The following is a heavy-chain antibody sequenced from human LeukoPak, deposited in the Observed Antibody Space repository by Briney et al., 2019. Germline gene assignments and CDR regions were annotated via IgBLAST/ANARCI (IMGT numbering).Heavy chain of an antibody. CDR2: ISSSSSYT. J-gene: IGHJ3*02. V-gene: IGHV3-21*01. CDR3: ASPWEHGPFDI. Sequence: PGGSLRLSCAASGFTFSSYSMNWVRQAPGKGLEWVSSISSSSSYTYYADSVKGRFTISRDNAKNSLYLQMNSLRAEDTAVYYCASPWEHGPFDIWGQGTMVTVSS. D-gene: IGHD1-26*01. CDR1: GFTFSSYS.